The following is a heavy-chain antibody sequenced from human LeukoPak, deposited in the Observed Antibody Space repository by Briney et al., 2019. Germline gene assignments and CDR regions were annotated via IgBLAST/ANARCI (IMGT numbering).Heavy chain of an antibody. CDR3: GRHLHGSDGFEI. V-gene: IGHV4-39*01. CDR2: IYYSGST. J-gene: IGHJ3*02. CDR1: GGSISSTTYY. D-gene: IGHD6-25*01. Sequence: SETLSLTCIVSGGSISSTTYYWGWIRQPPGKGLEWIGSIYYSGSTYYNPSLKSRVTIFVDTSSNHSSLNLRSVTAADTAVYYCGRHLHGSDGFEIWGQGTMVTVSS.